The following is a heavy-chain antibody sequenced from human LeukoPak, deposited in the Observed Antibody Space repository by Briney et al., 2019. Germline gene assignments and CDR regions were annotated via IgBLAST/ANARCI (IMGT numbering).Heavy chain of an antibody. V-gene: IGHV3-48*03. J-gene: IGHJ3*02. D-gene: IGHD2-15*01. CDR1: GFACSDHE. Sequence: QPGGSLRLSCTASGFACSDHEMNWVRQAPGKGLEWISYMSASGSPIDYADSAKGRFTVSRDSAKNSLYLQMNSLRAEDTAIYYCARGGYCSGGLCYWFNAFDIWGQGTMVTVSS. CDR3: ARGGYCSGGLCYWFNAFDI. CDR2: MSASGSPI.